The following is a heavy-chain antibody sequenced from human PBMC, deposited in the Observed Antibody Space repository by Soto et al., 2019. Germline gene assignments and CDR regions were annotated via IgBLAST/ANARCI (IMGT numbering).Heavy chain of an antibody. Sequence: EAQLLESGGGLVQPGGSLRLSCAASGFAFSNVAMSWFRQAPGKGLEWVSAIGSGSRGTHYAESVEDRFTISRDDSNNTLYLQLNTLTASDTAVYYCSAPRAAVPQTLYFDPLGQGTPGTVSP. CDR2: IGSGSRGT. CDR1: GFAFSNVA. D-gene: IGHD6-13*01. V-gene: IGHV3-23*01. CDR3: SAPRAAVPQTLYFDP. J-gene: IGHJ5*02.